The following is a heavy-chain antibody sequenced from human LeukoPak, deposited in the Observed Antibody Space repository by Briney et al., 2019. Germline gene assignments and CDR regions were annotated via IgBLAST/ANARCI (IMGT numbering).Heavy chain of an antibody. Sequence: SETLSLTCAVYGGSFSGYYWSWIRQPPGKGLEWIGEINHSGSTNYNPSLKSRVTISVDTSKNQFSLKLSSVTAADTAVYYCARTGYYRTVMDYWGQGTLSPSPQ. J-gene: IGHJ4*02. V-gene: IGHV4-34*01. CDR3: ARTGYYRTVMDY. D-gene: IGHD3-9*01. CDR2: INHSGST. CDR1: GGSFSGYY.